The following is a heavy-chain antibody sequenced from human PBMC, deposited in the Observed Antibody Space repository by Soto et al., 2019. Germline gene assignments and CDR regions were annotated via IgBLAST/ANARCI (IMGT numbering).Heavy chain of an antibody. J-gene: IGHJ6*02. CDR2: IIPIFGTA. D-gene: IGHD5-18*01. CDR1: GGTFSSYA. Sequence: GASVKVSCKASGGTFSSYAISWVRQAPGQGLEWMGGIIPIFGTANYAQKFQGRVTITADESTSTAYMELSSLRSEDTAVYYCAREFRKLSYGYSGHYYYGMDVWGQGTTVTVSS. CDR3: AREFRKLSYGYSGHYYYGMDV. V-gene: IGHV1-69*13.